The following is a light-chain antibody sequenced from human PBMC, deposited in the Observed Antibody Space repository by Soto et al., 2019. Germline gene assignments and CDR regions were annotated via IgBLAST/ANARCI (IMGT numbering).Light chain of an antibody. CDR1: QSVDIN. CDR3: QQYNNWPRA. Sequence: EIVLTQSPATLSVSPGERVTLSCRASQSVDINLAWYQQKPGQAPRLVIYGAFTRATGIPARFSGFGSGTKFTLTISSLQSEDFGVYFCQQYNNWPRAFGQGTKVDIK. J-gene: IGKJ1*01. V-gene: IGKV3-15*01. CDR2: GAF.